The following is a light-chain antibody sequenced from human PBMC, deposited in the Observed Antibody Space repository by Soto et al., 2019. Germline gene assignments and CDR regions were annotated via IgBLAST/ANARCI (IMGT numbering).Light chain of an antibody. CDR1: QSVSNNY. J-gene: IGKJ1*01. CDR3: QQYGNSPGT. CDR2: GAS. Sequence: EIVLTQSPGTLSLSPGERATLTCRASQSVSNNYLAWYQQKPGQAPRLLIYGASTRATGIPDRFSGSGSGRDFILTVRRLEPEDFAAYYCQQYGNSPGTFGQGTKVDIK. V-gene: IGKV3-20*01.